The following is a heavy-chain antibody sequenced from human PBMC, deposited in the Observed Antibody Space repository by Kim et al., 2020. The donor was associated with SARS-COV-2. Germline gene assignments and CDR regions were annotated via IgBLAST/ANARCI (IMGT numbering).Heavy chain of an antibody. CDR1: GFTFSSYA. J-gene: IGHJ4*02. D-gene: IGHD5-18*01. CDR2: ISGSGGST. Sequence: GGSLRLSCAASGFTFSSYAMSWVRQAPGKGLEWVSAISGSGGSTYYADSVKGRFTISRDNSKNTLYLQMNSLRAEDTAVYYCAKGHVDTAMGPDLYFDYWGQGTLVTVSS. V-gene: IGHV3-23*01. CDR3: AKGHVDTAMGPDLYFDY.